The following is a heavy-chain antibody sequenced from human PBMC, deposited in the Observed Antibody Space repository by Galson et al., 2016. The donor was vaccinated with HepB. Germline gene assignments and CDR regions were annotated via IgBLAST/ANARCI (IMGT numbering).Heavy chain of an antibody. CDR1: GGTFSSYA. J-gene: IGHJ6*02. V-gene: IGHV1-69*04. Sequence: SVKVSCKASGGTFSSYAITWVRQAPGQGLEWMGRIIPILGITTYAQKFKGRVTITADKSTITAHMEFRRLRSEDTAVYYCARSYDREHYDFYPYGMDVWGQGTTVTVSS. CDR3: ARSYDREHYDFYPYGMDV. D-gene: IGHD3-3*01. CDR2: IIPILGIT.